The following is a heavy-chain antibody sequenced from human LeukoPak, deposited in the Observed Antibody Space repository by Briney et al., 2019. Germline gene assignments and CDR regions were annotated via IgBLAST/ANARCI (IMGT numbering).Heavy chain of an antibody. CDR3: VIGGRYVVSSYYFDY. CDR2: ISYDGSNK. CDR1: GFTFSAYG. Sequence: GGSLRLSCAASGFTFSAYGMTWVRQAPGKGLEWVAVISYDGSNKYYADSVKGRFTISRDNSKNTLYLQMNSLRAEDTAVYYCVIGGRYVVSSYYFDYWGQGTLVTVSS. D-gene: IGHD3-16*01. V-gene: IGHV3-30*03. J-gene: IGHJ4*02.